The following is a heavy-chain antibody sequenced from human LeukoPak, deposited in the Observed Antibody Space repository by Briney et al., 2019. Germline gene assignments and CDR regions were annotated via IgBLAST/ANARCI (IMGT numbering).Heavy chain of an antibody. CDR2: ISGSGGST. CDR1: GFTFSSYA. D-gene: IGHD6-13*01. CDR3: AKDLESSISDYYYGMDV. V-gene: IGHV3-23*01. Sequence: GGSLRLSCAASGFTFSSYAMSWVRQASGKGLEWVSAISGSGGSTYYADSVKGRFTISRDNSKNKLYLQMNSLRAEDTAVYYCAKDLESSISDYYYGMDVWGQGTTVTVSS. J-gene: IGHJ6*02.